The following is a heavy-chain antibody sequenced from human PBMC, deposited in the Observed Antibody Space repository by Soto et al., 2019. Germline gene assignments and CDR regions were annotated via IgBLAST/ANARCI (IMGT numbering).Heavy chain of an antibody. CDR1: GGSISSYY. CDR3: ATLITMVRGGGYAFDI. D-gene: IGHD3-10*01. Sequence: RSLTCTVSGGSISSYYWSWIRQPPGKGLEWIGYIYYSGSTNYNPSLKSRVTISVDTSKNQFSLKLSSVTAADTAVYYCATLITMVRGGGYAFDIWGQGTMVTVSS. CDR2: IYYSGST. J-gene: IGHJ3*02. V-gene: IGHV4-59*01.